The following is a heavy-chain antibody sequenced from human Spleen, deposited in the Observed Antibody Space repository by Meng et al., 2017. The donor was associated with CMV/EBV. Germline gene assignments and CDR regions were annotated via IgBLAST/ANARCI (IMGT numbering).Heavy chain of an antibody. D-gene: IGHD6-13*01. CDR1: GFNVRDKY. Sequence: VQLCESWVGLGTAGRSLRLYCAASGFNVRDKYMSWVRQAPGKGLEWVSYISSSSSYTNYADSVKGRFTISRDNAKNSLYLQMNSLRAEDTAVYYCARDQYQQLPDYWGQGTLVTVSS. V-gene: IGHV3-11*05. CDR3: ARDQYQQLPDY. CDR2: ISSSSSYT. J-gene: IGHJ4*02.